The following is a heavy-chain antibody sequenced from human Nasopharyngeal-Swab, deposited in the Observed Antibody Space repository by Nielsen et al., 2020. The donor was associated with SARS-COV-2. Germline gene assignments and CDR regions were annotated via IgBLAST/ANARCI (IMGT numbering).Heavy chain of an antibody. Sequence: GGSLRLSCAASGFTFDDYAMHWVRQAPGKGLEWVSGISWNSGSIGYADSVKGRFTISRDSAKNSLYLQMNSLRAEDTALYYCAKESSVTTEGWGQGTLVTVSS. V-gene: IGHV3-9*01. CDR3: AKESSVTTEG. CDR2: ISWNSGSI. J-gene: IGHJ4*02. D-gene: IGHD4-17*01. CDR1: GFTFDDYA.